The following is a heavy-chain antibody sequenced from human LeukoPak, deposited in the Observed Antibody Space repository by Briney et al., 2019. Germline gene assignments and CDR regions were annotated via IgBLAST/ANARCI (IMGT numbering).Heavy chain of an antibody. CDR2: INPSGGST. J-gene: IGHJ4*02. D-gene: IGHD2-15*01. CDR1: GYTFTSYY. Sequence: EASVKVSCKASGYTFTSYYMHWVRQAPGQGLEWMGIINPSGGSTSYAQKFQGRVTMTRDTSTSTVYMELSSLRSEDTAVYYCAREYCSGGSCYGDSFDYWGQGTLVTVSS. CDR3: AREYCSGGSCYGDSFDY. V-gene: IGHV1-46*01.